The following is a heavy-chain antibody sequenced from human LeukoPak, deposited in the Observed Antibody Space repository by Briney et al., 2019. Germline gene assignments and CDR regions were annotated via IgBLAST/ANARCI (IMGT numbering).Heavy chain of an antibody. CDR2: INPHSGGT. J-gene: IGHJ4*02. Sequence: ASVKVSCKASGYTFTDYYVHWVRQAAGQGLEWMGWINPHSGGTNYAQRLQGRVTMTRDTSINTAYLELSRLRSDDTAVYYCARPRSDSTTWYFALWGQGTLVTVSS. CDR1: GYTFTDYY. CDR3: ARPRSDSTTWYFAL. D-gene: IGHD2/OR15-2a*01. V-gene: IGHV1-2*02.